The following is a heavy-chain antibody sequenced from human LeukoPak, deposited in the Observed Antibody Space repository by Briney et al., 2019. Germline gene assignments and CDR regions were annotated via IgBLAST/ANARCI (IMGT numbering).Heavy chain of an antibody. CDR2: ISAYNGNT. V-gene: IGHV1-18*04. CDR3: ARDQVVATLAHFDY. Sequence: ASVKVSCKASGYTFTSYYMHWVRQAPGQGLEWMGWISAYNGNTNYAQKLQGRVTMTTDTSTSTAYMELRSLRSDDTAVYYCARDQVVATLAHFDYWGQGTLVTVSS. D-gene: IGHD5-12*01. CDR1: GYTFTSYY. J-gene: IGHJ4*02.